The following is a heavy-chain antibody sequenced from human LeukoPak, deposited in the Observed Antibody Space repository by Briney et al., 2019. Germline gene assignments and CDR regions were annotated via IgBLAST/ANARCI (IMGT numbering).Heavy chain of an antibody. CDR2: IYYSGST. J-gene: IGHJ6*03. Sequence: SETLSLTCTVSGGSISSYYWSWIRQPPGKGLEWIGYIYYSGSTNYNPSLKSRVTISVDTSKNQFSLKLSSVTAADTAVYYCAREYSSSRYYYYYYYMDVWGKGTTVTVSS. CDR1: GGSISSYY. V-gene: IGHV4-59*01. CDR3: AREYSSSRYYYYYYYMDV. D-gene: IGHD6-6*01.